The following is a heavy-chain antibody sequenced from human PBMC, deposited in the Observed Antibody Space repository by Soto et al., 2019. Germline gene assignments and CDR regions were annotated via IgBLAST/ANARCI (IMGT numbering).Heavy chain of an antibody. CDR2: ISSSSSYI. J-gene: IGHJ4*02. Sequence: GGSLRLSCAASGFTFSSYSMNWVRQAPGKGLEWVSSISSSSSYIYYADSVKGRFTISRDNAKNSLYLQMNSLRAEDTAVYYCARDVGSSWFRRSAEELRDDYWGQGTLVTVSS. D-gene: IGHD6-13*01. V-gene: IGHV3-21*01. CDR3: ARDVGSSWFRRSAEELRDDY. CDR1: GFTFSSYS.